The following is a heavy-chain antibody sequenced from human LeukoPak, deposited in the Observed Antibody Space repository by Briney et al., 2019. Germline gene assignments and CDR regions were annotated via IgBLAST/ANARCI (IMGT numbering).Heavy chain of an antibody. J-gene: IGHJ4*02. V-gene: IGHV3-21*01. CDR2: ISSSSSYI. CDR3: ARDRLSVL. D-gene: IGHD2-8*01. CDR1: GFTFSSYS. Sequence: GGSLRLSCAVSGFTFSSYSKNWVRQAPGKGLEWVSSISSSSSYIYDADPVKGRFIISRDNAKNSLYLQMNSLRAEDTAVYYCARDRLSVLWGQGTLDTVSS.